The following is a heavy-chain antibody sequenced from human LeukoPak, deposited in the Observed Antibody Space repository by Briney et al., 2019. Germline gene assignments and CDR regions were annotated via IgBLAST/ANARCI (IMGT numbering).Heavy chain of an antibody. Sequence: PSETLSLTCTVSGGSISSGDYYWSWIRQPPGKGLEWIGYIYYSGSTYYNPSLKSRVTISVDTSKNQFSLKLSSVTVADTAVYYCARETTGGGDEGHAFDIWGQGTMVTVSS. CDR3: ARETTGGGDEGHAFDI. CDR2: IYYSGST. CDR1: GGSISSGDYY. J-gene: IGHJ3*02. D-gene: IGHD2-21*02. V-gene: IGHV4-30-4*01.